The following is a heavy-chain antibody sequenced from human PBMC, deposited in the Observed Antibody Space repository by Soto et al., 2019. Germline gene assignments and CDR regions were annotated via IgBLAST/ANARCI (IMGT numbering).Heavy chain of an antibody. CDR2: ISGSGGST. V-gene: IGHV3-23*01. CDR3: AQYPRLHPSAAAPDY. J-gene: IGHJ4*02. Sequence: GGSLRLSCAASGFTFSSYAMSWVRQAPGKGLEWVSAISGSGGSTYYADSVKDRFTISRDNSKNTLYLQMNSLRAEDTAVYYCAQYPRLHPSAAAPDYWGQGTLVTVSS. D-gene: IGHD6-13*01. CDR1: GFTFSSYA.